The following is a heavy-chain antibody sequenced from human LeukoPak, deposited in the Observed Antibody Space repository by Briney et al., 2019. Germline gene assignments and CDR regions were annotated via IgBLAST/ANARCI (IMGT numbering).Heavy chain of an antibody. CDR2: INPNGGGT. V-gene: IGHV1-2*02. J-gene: IGHJ4*02. CDR3: AKYWIGAYCGGDCSHYFDY. CDR1: GYTFTGYY. Sequence: GASVKVSCKASGYTFTGYYMHWVRQAPGQGLEWMGWINPNGGGTNYAQKFQGRVTMTRDTSISTAYMELSRLRSDDTAVYYCAKYWIGAYCGGDCSHYFDYWGQGTLVTVPS. D-gene: IGHD2-21*02.